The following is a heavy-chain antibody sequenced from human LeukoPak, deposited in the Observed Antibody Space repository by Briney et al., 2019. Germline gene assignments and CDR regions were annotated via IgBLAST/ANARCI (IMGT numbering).Heavy chain of an antibody. J-gene: IGHJ5*02. D-gene: IGHD2-15*01. V-gene: IGHV3-30-3*01. CDR3: ARERYCSGGSCSRGFDP. Sequence: GRSLRLSCAASGFTFSSYAMHWVRQAPGKGLEWVAVISYDGSNKYYADSVKGRFTISRDNPKNTLYLQMNSLRAEDTAVYYCARERYCSGGSCSRGFDPWGQGTLVTVSS. CDR1: GFTFSSYA. CDR2: ISYDGSNK.